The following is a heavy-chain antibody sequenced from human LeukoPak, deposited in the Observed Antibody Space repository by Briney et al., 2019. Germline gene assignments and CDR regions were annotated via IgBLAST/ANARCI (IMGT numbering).Heavy chain of an antibody. CDR2: ISSSGSTI. CDR3: ARAYYDSSGYYIPFDY. J-gene: IGHJ4*02. V-gene: IGHV3-11*01. CDR1: GFTFSDYY. Sequence: GGSLTLSCAASGFTFSDYYMSWIRQAPGKGLEWVSYISSSGSTIYYADSVKGRFTISRDNAKNSLYLQMNSLRAEDTAVYYCARAYYDSSGYYIPFDYWGQGTLVTVSS. D-gene: IGHD3-22*01.